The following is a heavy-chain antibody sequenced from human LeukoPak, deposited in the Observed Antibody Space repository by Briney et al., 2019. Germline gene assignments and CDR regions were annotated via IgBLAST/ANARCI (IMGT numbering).Heavy chain of an antibody. J-gene: IGHJ5*02. V-gene: IGHV4-59*11. D-gene: IGHD2-15*01. CDR1: GGSISPLY. CDR2: IYYSGTT. Sequence: SETLSLTCTVSGGSISPLYWGWIRQPPGKGLEFIGYIYYSGTTNYNPSLRSRVTLSVDTSKNQFSLKLSSVTAADTAVYYCARALPGSGRGWFDPWGQGTLVTVSS. CDR3: ARALPGSGRGWFDP.